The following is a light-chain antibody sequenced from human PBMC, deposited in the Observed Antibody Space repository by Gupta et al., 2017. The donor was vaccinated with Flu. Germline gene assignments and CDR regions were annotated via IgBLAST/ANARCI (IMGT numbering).Light chain of an antibody. J-gene: IGLJ1*01. CDR1: SCNIGSNN. CDR2: SSD. CDR3: AAWDDSLNVYV. Sequence: QSVLTQPPSASGTTRQRVTISWSGRSCNIGSNNVNWYQQLPGTAPKLLIYSSDQRPSGVPDRFSGSKSSTSASLAISGLQSEDEADFYCAAWDDSLNVYVFGTGTKVTVL. V-gene: IGLV1-44*01.